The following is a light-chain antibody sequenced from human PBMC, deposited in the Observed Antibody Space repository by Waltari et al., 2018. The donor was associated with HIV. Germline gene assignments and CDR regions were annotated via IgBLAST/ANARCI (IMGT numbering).Light chain of an antibody. CDR3: GTWDNSLNTGL. Sequence: LSAAPGQKVTISCSGSSPNIGKNYLSWYQQFPGTAPKLLIYESDNRPSGIPDRFSGSKSGTSATLGITGLQTGDEADYYCGTWDNSLNTGLFGGGTKLTVL. CDR1: SPNIGKNY. J-gene: IGLJ3*02. CDR2: ESD. V-gene: IGLV1-51*02.